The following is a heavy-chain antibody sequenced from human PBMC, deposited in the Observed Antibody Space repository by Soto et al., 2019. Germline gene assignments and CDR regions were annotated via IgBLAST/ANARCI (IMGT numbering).Heavy chain of an antibody. J-gene: IGHJ4*02. CDR1: GGSFSGYY. CDR3: ARGVDIVATIPFDY. D-gene: IGHD5-12*01. CDR2: INHSGRT. Sequence: QVQLQQWGAGLLKPSETLSLTCAVYGGSFSGYYWSWIRQPPGKGLEWIGEINHSGRTNYNPSLKSRVNISVDTSKNQFSLKLSSVTAADTAVYYCARGVDIVATIPFDYWGQGTLVTVSS. V-gene: IGHV4-34*01.